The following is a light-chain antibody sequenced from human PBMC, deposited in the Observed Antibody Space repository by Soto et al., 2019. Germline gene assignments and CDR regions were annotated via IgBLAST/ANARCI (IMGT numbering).Light chain of an antibody. V-gene: IGLV2-14*01. CDR2: EVN. Sequence: QSALTQPVSLSGSPGQSISISCTGTSSDIGAYYYVSWFQQHPGKAPKLMISEVNNRPSGVSNRFSGSKSGNTAYLTISGLQVEDEAEYYCRLYTSENTYVFGTGTRSQS. CDR1: SSDIGAYYY. J-gene: IGLJ1*01. CDR3: RLYTSENTYV.